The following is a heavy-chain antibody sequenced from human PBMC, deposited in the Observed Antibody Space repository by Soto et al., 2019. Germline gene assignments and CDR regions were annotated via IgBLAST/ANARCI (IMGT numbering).Heavy chain of an antibody. D-gene: IGHD3-3*01. Sequence: GGSLRLSCAASGFTFSSYSMVWVRQAPEKGLEWVSSIGGSSGHIYYADSLKGRFTISRDNAKNSLYLQMNSLRAEDTAVYYCARPLGRYDFWSDGMDVWGQGTTVTVSS. CDR2: IGGSSGHI. V-gene: IGHV3-21*01. CDR1: GFTFSSYS. CDR3: ARPLGRYDFWSDGMDV. J-gene: IGHJ6*02.